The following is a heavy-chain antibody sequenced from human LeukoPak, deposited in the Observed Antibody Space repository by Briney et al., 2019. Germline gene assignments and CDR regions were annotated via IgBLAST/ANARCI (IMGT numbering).Heavy chain of an antibody. Sequence: GGSLRLSCAASGFTFSNAWMSWVRQAPGKGLERVGRIKSKTDGGTTDYAAPVKGRFTISRDDSKNTLYLQMNTLRAEDTAVYFCTTKTASGTGGTFYYYYGMDVWGQGTTVTVSS. CDR3: TTKTASGTGGTFYYYYGMDV. CDR1: GFTFSNAW. J-gene: IGHJ6*02. CDR2: IKSKTDGGTT. V-gene: IGHV3-15*01. D-gene: IGHD2-8*02.